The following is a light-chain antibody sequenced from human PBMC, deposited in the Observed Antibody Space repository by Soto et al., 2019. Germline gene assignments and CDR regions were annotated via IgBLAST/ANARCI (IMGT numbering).Light chain of an antibody. J-gene: IGLJ1*01. Sequence: SVLTQPAAASVSPGQSVTISCTGTSSDVGLYDYVSWYQQHPGKVPKLLIYEVTQRPSGVPDRFSGSKSGNTASLTVSGLQAEDEADYYCSSYGGNSNYVFGTGTKVTVL. CDR3: SSYGGNSNYV. V-gene: IGLV2-8*01. CDR1: SSDVGLYDY. CDR2: EVT.